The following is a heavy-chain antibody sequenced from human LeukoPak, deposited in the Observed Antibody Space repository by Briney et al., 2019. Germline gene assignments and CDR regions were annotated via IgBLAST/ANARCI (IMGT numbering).Heavy chain of an antibody. J-gene: IGHJ5*02. CDR2: ISAYNGNT. CDR1: GYTFTSYG. V-gene: IGHV1-18*01. Sequence: GASVKVSCKASGYTFTSYGISWVRQAPGQGLEWMGWISAYNGNTNYAQKLQGRVTMTTDTSTSTAYMELRSLRSDDTAVYYCARGELYDFWSGYSNWFDPWGQGTLVTVSS. D-gene: IGHD3-3*01. CDR3: ARGELYDFWSGYSNWFDP.